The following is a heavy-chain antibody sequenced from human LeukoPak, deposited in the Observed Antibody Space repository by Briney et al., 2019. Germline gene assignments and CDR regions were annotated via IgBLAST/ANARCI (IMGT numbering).Heavy chain of an antibody. CDR2: MYYSGNT. D-gene: IGHD1-26*01. V-gene: IGHV4-59*08. J-gene: IGHJ3*02. CDR3: ARHTLVGARNAFDI. CDR1: GGSISSYY. Sequence: PSETPSLTCNVSGGSISSYYWSWIRQPPGKGLEWIGYMYYSGNTNYNPSLKSRVTTSVDTSKNQFSLKLSSVTAADTAVYYCARHTLVGARNAFDIWGQGTMVTVSS.